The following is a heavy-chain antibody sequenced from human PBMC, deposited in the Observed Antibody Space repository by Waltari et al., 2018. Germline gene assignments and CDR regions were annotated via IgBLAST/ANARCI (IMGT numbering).Heavy chain of an antibody. CDR1: GGTFSSYT. Sequence: QVQLVQSGAEVKKPGPSVKVSCKASGGTFSSYTISRVRRAPGQGLEWMGRIIPILGIANYAQKFQGRVTITADKSTSTAYMELSSLRSEDTAVYYCAITYYDFWSGYLNWFDPWGQGTLVTVSS. D-gene: IGHD3-3*01. J-gene: IGHJ5*02. CDR3: AITYYDFWSGYLNWFDP. CDR2: IIPILGIA. V-gene: IGHV1-69*02.